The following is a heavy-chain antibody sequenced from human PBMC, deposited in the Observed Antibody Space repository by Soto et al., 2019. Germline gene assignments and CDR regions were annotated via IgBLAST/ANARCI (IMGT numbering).Heavy chain of an antibody. Sequence: QVQLVESGGGVVQPGRSLRLSCAASGFTFSSYGMHWVRQAPGKGLEWVAVISYDGSNRYYADSVKGRFTISRDNSKNTLYLQMNSLRAEDTALYYCARGRYYDFWSASPWGQGTLVTVSS. CDR2: ISYDGSNR. D-gene: IGHD3-3*01. CDR3: ARGRYYDFWSASP. J-gene: IGHJ5*02. V-gene: IGHV3-30*03. CDR1: GFTFSSYG.